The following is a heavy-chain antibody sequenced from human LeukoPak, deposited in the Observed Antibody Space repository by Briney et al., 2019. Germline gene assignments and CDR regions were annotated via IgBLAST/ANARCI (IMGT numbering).Heavy chain of an antibody. D-gene: IGHD2-2*01. CDR3: ARDLGYCSSTTCYRGMDV. CDR1: GFTFSSYG. J-gene: IGHJ6*03. V-gene: IGHV3-33*01. CDR2: IWYDGSNK. Sequence: GGSLRLSCAASGFTFSSYGMHWVRQAPGKGLEWVAVIWYDGSNKYYADSVKGRFTISRDNAKNSLYLQMNSLRAEDTAVYYCARDLGYCSSTTCYRGMDVWGKGTTVTVSS.